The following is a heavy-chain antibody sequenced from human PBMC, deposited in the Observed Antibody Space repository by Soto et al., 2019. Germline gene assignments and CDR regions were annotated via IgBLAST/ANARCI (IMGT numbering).Heavy chain of an antibody. CDR2: IYHSGST. V-gene: IGHV4-4*02. CDR3: ARVMTAVAENWFDP. D-gene: IGHD4-17*01. J-gene: IGHJ5*02. CDR1: GVSISSSNW. Sequence: SETLSLTCAVSGVSISSSNWSSWVRQPPGKGLEWIGGIYHSGSTNYNPSLKSRVTISVDKSKNQFSLKLSSVTAADTAVYYCARVMTAVAENWFDPWGQGTLVTVSS.